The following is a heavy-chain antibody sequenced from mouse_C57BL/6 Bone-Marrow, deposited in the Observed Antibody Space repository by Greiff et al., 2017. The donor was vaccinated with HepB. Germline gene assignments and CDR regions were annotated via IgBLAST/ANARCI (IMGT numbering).Heavy chain of an antibody. CDR1: GFTFSSYG. V-gene: IGHV5-6*01. J-gene: IGHJ3*01. CDR2: ISSGGSYT. CDR3: ATTGGTAY. Sequence: EVKLVESGGDLVKPGGSLKLSCAASGFTFSSYGMSWVRQTPDTRLEWVATISSGGSYTYYPDSVKGRFTISRDNAKNTLYLQMSSLKSEDTAMYYCATTGGTAYWGQGTLVTVSA. D-gene: IGHD4-1*02.